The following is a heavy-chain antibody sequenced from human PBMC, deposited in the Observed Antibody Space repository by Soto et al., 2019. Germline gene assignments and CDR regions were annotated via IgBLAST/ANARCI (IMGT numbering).Heavy chain of an antibody. Sequence: PGGSLRLSCAASGFTFSTYWMHWVRQAPGKGLVWVSRINTDGSSTNYADSVRGRFTISRDNAKNTLHLQMNSLRAEDTAVYYCARGVLYHYYGMDVWGQGTTVTVSS. D-gene: IGHD3-10*01. CDR3: ARGVLYHYYGMDV. CDR2: INTDGSST. CDR1: GFTFSTYW. V-gene: IGHV3-74*01. J-gene: IGHJ6*02.